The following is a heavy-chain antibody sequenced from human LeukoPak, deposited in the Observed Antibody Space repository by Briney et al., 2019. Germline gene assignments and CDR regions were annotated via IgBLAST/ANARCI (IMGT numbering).Heavy chain of an antibody. V-gene: IGHV3-43*02. Sequence: GGSLRLSCAASGFTFDDYAMHWVRHGPGKGLEWVSLIRGDGNNTYYADSVKGRFTISRDNSKNSLYLQMNSLRAEDTALYYCAKSFGAYYYDSSGYYGYWGQGTLVTVSA. D-gene: IGHD3-22*01. CDR3: AKSFGAYYYDSSGYYGY. CDR2: IRGDGNNT. J-gene: IGHJ4*02. CDR1: GFTFDDYA.